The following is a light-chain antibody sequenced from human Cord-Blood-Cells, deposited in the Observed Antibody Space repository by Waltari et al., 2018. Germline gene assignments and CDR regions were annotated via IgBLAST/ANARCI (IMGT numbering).Light chain of an antibody. CDR3: QQRSNWPT. Sequence: DIVLTQSPATLSLSPGERATLSCRASQSVSSYLAWYQQKPGQAPGLLIYDASNRATGIPARFSGSGSGTDFTLTISSLEPEDFAVYYCQQRSNWPTFGQGTKVEIK. J-gene: IGKJ1*01. CDR2: DAS. CDR1: QSVSSY. V-gene: IGKV3-11*01.